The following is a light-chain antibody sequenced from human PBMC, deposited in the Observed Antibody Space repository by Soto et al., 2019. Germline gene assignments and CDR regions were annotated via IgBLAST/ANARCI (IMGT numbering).Light chain of an antibody. CDR1: QSLNGR. CDR2: DVS. J-gene: IGKJ1*01. Sequence: DSQMTQSPSTLSSSVGDRVTITCRASQSLNGRLAWYQQRPGQAPNLLIYDVSTLETGVPSRFSGTGSETEFTLTISVLQPDDFATYYCQRSNYYSTFGPGTKVDIK. V-gene: IGKV1-5*01. CDR3: QRSNYYST.